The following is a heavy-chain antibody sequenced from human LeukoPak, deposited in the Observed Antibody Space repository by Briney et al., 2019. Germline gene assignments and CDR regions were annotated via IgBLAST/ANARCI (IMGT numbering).Heavy chain of an antibody. D-gene: IGHD2-15*01. CDR1: GVSISSYY. V-gene: IGHV4-59*12. Sequence: SETLSLTCTVSGVSISSYYWSWIRQPPGKGLEWIGYIYYSGSTNYNPSLKSRVTISVDTSKNQFSLKLSSVTAADTAVYYCARRPSTPRRRHCSGGSCYSGWFDPWGQGTLVTVSS. CDR2: IYYSGST. CDR3: ARRPSTPRRRHCSGGSCYSGWFDP. J-gene: IGHJ5*02.